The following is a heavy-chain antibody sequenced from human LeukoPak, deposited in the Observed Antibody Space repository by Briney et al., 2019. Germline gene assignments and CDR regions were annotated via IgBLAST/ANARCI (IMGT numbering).Heavy chain of an antibody. CDR3: ASSEIRYFYWSPGDWFDP. J-gene: IGHJ5*02. D-gene: IGHD3-9*01. CDR1: GGSISSGDYY. V-gene: IGHV4-30-4*08. Sequence: SETLSLTCTVSGGSISSGDYYWSWIRQPPGKGLEWIGYIYYSGSTYYNPSLKSRVTISVDTSKNQFSLKLSSVTAADTAVYYCASSEIRYFYWSPGDWFDPWGQGTLVTVSS. CDR2: IYYSGST.